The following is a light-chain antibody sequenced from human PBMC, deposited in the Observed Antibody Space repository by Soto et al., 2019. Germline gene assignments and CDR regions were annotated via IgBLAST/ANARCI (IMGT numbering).Light chain of an antibody. V-gene: IGKV3-20*01. CDR3: KQYGSTPQT. J-gene: IGKJ1*01. CDR1: QSVSSSY. Sequence: EIVLTQSPGPLSLSPGERATLSCRASQSVSSSYLAWYQQKPGQAHRLLIYGASSRANGIPAGFSGSGSGTDFTLTISRLEPEDFAVYSCKQYGSTPQTVGRGTKVEIK. CDR2: GAS.